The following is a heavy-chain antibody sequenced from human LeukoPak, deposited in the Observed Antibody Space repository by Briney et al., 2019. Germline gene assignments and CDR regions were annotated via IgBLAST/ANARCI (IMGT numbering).Heavy chain of an antibody. V-gene: IGHV3-64D*09. J-gene: IGHJ4*02. D-gene: IGHD3-22*01. Sequence: GGSLRLSCSASGLTFSSYAMHWVRQAPGKGLEYVSAISSNGGNTYHADSVKGRSTISRDNSKNMMYLQMSSLRAEDTAVYYCVKGGKGISDSSGYYLFDYWGQGTLVTVSS. CDR1: GLTFSSYA. CDR2: ISSNGGNT. CDR3: VKGGKGISDSSGYYLFDY.